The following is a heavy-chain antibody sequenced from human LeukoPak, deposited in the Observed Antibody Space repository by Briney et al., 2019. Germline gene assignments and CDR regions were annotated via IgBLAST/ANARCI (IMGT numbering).Heavy chain of an antibody. V-gene: IGHV4-39*01. J-gene: IGHJ4*02. CDR2: IYYSGST. Sequence: SETLSLTCTVSGGSISSSSYYWGWIRQPPGKGLEWIGSIYYSGSTYYNPSLKSRVTISVDTSKNQFSLKLSSVTAADTAVYYCARLIMITFGGVRNFDYWGQGTLVTVSS. CDR3: ARLIMITFGGVRNFDY. D-gene: IGHD3-16*01. CDR1: GGSISSSSYY.